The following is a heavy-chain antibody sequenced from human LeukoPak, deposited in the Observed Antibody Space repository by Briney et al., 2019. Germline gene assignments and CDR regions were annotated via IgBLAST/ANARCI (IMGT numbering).Heavy chain of an antibody. CDR2: INPSGST. CDR1: GGSFSGYY. D-gene: IGHD1-26*01. CDR3: ARARSGSYLSLGWVHWFDP. V-gene: IGHV4-34*01. J-gene: IGHJ5*02. Sequence: PSETLSLTCAVYGGSFSGYYWSWIRQPPGKGLEWIGEINPSGSTYYNPSLKSRVTISVDTSKNQFSLKLSSVTAADTAVYYCARARSGSYLSLGWVHWFDPWGQGTLVTVSS.